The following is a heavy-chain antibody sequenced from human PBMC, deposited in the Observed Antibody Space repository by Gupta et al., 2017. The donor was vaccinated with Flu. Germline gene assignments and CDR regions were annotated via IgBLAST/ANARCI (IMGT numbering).Heavy chain of an antibody. Sequence: QVQLVESGGGVVHPGRSLRLSCAASGFTFSSYALHWVRQAPGKGLGWVAVIWYDGSNKYYADSVKGRFTISRDNSKNTLYLKMNSRRAEETAVYCCARLTYYYDSSGYHQDAFDIWGQGTMVTVSS. CDR3: ARLTYYYDSSGYHQDAFDI. J-gene: IGHJ3*02. CDR1: GFTFSSYA. D-gene: IGHD3-22*01. CDR2: IWYDGSNK. V-gene: IGHV3-33*01.